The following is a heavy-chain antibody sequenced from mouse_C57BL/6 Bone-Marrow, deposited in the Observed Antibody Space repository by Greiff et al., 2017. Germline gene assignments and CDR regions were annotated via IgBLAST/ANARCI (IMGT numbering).Heavy chain of an antibody. CDR1: GYTFTDYN. CDR2: INPNNGGT. Sequence: EVQLQQSGPELVKPGASVKMSCKASGYTFTDYNMHWVKQSHGKSLEWIGYINPNNGGTSYNQKFKGKATLTVNKSSSTAYMERRSLTSEDSAVYYCARRRARGNYDWYLDVGGTGTTVTVSS. V-gene: IGHV1-22*01. CDR3: ARRRARGNYDWYLDV. J-gene: IGHJ1*03. D-gene: IGHD2-1*01.